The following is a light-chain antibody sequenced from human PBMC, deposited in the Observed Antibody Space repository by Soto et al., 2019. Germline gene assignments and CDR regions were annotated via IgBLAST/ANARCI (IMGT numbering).Light chain of an antibody. CDR1: SSNIGAGYD. CDR2: GNS. Sequence: QSVLAQPPWVSWAPGQRVTISGTGSSSNIGAGYDVHWYQQLPGTAPKLLIYGNSNRPSGVPDRFSGSKSGTSASLAITGLQAEDEADYYCQSYDSSLSGSRVFGTGTKVTVL. J-gene: IGLJ1*01. CDR3: QSYDSSLSGSRV. V-gene: IGLV1-40*01.